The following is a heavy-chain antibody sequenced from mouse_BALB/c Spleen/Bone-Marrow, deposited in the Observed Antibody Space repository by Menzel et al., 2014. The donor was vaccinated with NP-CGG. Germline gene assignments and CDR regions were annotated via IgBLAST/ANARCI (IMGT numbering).Heavy chain of an antibody. CDR2: ISSGGSYT. CDR1: GFTFSTYA. V-gene: IGHV5-9-4*01. J-gene: IGHJ3*01. CDR3: ARDGYGSGD. Sequence: DVKLVESGGVLVKPGGSLKLSCAASGFTFSTYAMSWVRQSPEKRLEWVAEISSGGSYTYYPDTVTGRFTISRDNAKNTLYLEMSSLRSEDTAMYYCARDGYGSGDWGQGTLVTVSA. D-gene: IGHD1-1*01.